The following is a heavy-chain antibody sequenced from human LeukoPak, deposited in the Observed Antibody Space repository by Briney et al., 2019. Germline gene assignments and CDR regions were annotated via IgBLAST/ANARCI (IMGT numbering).Heavy chain of an antibody. CDR1: GFTFSSYA. CDR3: AKRTPYSSGSYYFDY. CDR2: ISGSGGTT. V-gene: IGHV3-23*01. Sequence: GGSLRLSCEVSGFTFSSYAMSWARQAAGKGLEWDSAISGSGGTTNYADSVKGRTTISRDNSQHTLYLQMNSLRAEDTAVYYCAKRTPYSSGSYYFDYWGQGTLVTVSS. J-gene: IGHJ4*02. D-gene: IGHD3-22*01.